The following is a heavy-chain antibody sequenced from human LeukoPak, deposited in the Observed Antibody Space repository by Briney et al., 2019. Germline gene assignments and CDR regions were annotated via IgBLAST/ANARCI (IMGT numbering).Heavy chain of an antibody. CDR3: ARADCSTTSCPMDV. Sequence: SETLSLTCTVSGGSISSYYWAWIRQPPGKGLEWIGYIYFPGTTNYNPSLKSRVTMSVDTSNNQFSLRLTSVTAADTALYYCARADCSTTSCPMDVWGQGTTVTVSS. CDR1: GGSISSYY. J-gene: IGHJ6*02. D-gene: IGHD2-2*01. V-gene: IGHV4-59*01. CDR2: IYFPGTT.